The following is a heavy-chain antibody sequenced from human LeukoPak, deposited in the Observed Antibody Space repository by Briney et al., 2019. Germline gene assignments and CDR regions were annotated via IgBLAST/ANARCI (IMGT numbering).Heavy chain of an antibody. CDR3: ARQGGGFWYFDL. Sequence: SETLSLTCTVSGGSISSYYWSWIRQPPGKGLEWIGYIYYSGSTNYNPSLKSRVTISADTSKNQFSLKLSSVTAADTAVYYCARQGGGFWYFDLWGRGTLVTVSS. J-gene: IGHJ2*01. CDR2: IYYSGST. CDR1: GGSISSYY. V-gene: IGHV4-59*08. D-gene: IGHD6-25*01.